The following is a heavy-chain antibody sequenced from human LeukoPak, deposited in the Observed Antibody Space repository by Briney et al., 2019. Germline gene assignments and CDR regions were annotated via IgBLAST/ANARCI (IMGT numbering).Heavy chain of an antibody. CDR2: ISSNGGST. D-gene: IGHD5-24*01. J-gene: IGHJ4*02. CDR3: VRVMATGAFDY. CDR1: GFTFSSYA. V-gene: IGHV3-64D*09. Sequence: GGSLRLSCSASGFTFSSYAMYWVRQAPGKGLEYVSAISSNGGSTYYADSVKGRFTISRDNSKNTLHLQMSSLRAEDMAVYYCVRVMATGAFDYWGQGTLVTVSS.